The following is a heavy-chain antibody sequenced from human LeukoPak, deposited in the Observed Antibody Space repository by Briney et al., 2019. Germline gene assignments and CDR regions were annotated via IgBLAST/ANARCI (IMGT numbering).Heavy chain of an antibody. D-gene: IGHD3-22*01. CDR2: HIPIFGTA. Sequence: SVKVSRKASGGIFSSYAISWVRQAPGQGREGMGGHIPIFGTANYAQKFQGRVTITTGESTSTAYMELRSLRSDGTAVYYCARSGIRGYYEREIWFDPGGQGTLVTVPS. CDR1: GGIFSSYA. V-gene: IGHV1-69*05. J-gene: IGHJ5*02. CDR3: ARSGIRGYYEREIWFDP.